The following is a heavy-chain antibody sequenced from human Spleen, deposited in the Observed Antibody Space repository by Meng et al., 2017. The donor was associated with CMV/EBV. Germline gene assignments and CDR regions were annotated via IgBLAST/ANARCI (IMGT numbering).Heavy chain of an antibody. CDR3: AKAVVQVYYYYGMDV. CDR2: LSGSGSST. V-gene: IGHV3-23*01. J-gene: IGHJ6*02. CDR1: EFTFSRNA. Sequence: GESLKISCAASEFTFSRNAMSWVRQAPGKGLEWVSALSGSGSSTYYADSVKGRFTISRDNSKNTLYLQMNSLRAEDTAVYYCAKAVVQVYYYYGMDVWGQGTTVTVSS.